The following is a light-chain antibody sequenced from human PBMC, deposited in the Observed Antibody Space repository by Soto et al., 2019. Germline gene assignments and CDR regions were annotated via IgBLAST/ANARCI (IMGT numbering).Light chain of an antibody. CDR3: CSYTGSYSV. Sequence: QSALTQPRSVSGSPGQSVAISCTGIGGFDFVSWYQQYPGKAPNLMIYDVTNRPSGVPDRFSASKSGDTASLTISGLQAEDEADYYCCSYTGSYSVFGGGTKLTVL. CDR1: GGFDF. J-gene: IGLJ3*02. CDR2: DVT. V-gene: IGLV2-11*01.